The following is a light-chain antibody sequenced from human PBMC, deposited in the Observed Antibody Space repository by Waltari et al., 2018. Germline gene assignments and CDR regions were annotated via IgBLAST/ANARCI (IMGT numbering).Light chain of an antibody. CDR3: QQYNSYSLLT. J-gene: IGKJ4*01. Sequence: DIQMTHSPSTLSASVGDRVIITWRASQNISKWLAWYQQKPGKDPNLLIYKGSTLESGVPARVSGSGSGTDFTLTISSLQPDDFATYYCQQYNSYSLLTFGGGTKIEIK. CDR1: QNISKW. CDR2: KGS. V-gene: IGKV1-5*03.